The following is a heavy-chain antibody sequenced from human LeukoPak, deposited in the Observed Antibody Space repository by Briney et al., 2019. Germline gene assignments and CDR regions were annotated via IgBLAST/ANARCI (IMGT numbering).Heavy chain of an antibody. CDR1: GGSISSSSYY. D-gene: IGHD4-17*01. J-gene: IGHJ4*02. CDR3: ARDQDDYGRDY. V-gene: IGHV4-39*07. Sequence: SETLSLTCTVSGGSISSSSYYWGWIRQPPGKGLEWIGSIYYSGSTYYNPSLKSRVTISVDTSKNQFSLKLSSVTAADTAVYYCARDQDDYGRDYWGQGTLVTVSS. CDR2: IYYSGST.